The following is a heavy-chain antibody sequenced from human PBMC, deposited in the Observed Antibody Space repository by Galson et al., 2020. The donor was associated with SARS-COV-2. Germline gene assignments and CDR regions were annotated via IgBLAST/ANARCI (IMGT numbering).Heavy chain of an antibody. CDR1: GGSISSYY. D-gene: IGHD3-22*01. CDR2: IYYSGST. CDR3: ARGGYYGIWFDP. Sequence: SETLSLTCTVSGGSISSYYWSWIRQPPGKALEWIGYIYYSGSTNYNPSLKSRVTISVDTSKNQFSLKLSSVTAADTAVYYCARGGYYGIWFDPWGQGTLVTVSS. V-gene: IGHV4-59*13. J-gene: IGHJ5*02.